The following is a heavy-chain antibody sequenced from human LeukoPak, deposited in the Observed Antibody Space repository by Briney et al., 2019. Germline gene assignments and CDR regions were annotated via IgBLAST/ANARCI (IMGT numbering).Heavy chain of an antibody. J-gene: IGHJ4*02. Sequence: SQTLSLTCGISGDSVSSNSGAWNWIRQSPSRVLEWLGRTYYRSKWYNDYAVSVKSRITINPDTSKNQFSLQLNSVTPEDTAVYYCARGGYSTSPDFDYWGQGTLVTVSS. CDR1: GDSVSSNSGA. CDR3: ARGGYSTSPDFDY. CDR2: TYYRSKWYN. V-gene: IGHV6-1*01. D-gene: IGHD6-6*01.